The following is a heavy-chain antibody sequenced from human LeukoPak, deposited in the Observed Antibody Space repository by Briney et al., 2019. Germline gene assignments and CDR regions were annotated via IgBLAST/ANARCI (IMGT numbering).Heavy chain of an antibody. Sequence: GASVKVSCKSSAYTFTCYYMHWVRQAPGQGLEWMGWINPNSGGTNYAQKFQGRVTMTRDTSISTAYMELSRLRSDDTAVYYCARDRYCSSTSCYKNWFDPWGQGTLVTVSS. D-gene: IGHD2-2*02. V-gene: IGHV1-2*02. CDR3: ARDRYCSSTSCYKNWFDP. CDR1: AYTFTCYY. CDR2: INPNSGGT. J-gene: IGHJ5*02.